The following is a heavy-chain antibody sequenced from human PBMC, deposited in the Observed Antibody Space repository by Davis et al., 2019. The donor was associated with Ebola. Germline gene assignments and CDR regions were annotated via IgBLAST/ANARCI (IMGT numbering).Heavy chain of an antibody. V-gene: IGHV1-69*02. J-gene: IGHJ4*02. D-gene: IGHD2-15*01. CDR3: AREGYCSGGSCYHFDY. CDR2: IIPILGIA. CDR1: GGTFSSYT. Sequence: SVKVSCKASGGTFSSYTISWVRQAPGQGLEWMGRIIPILGIANYAQKFQGRVTITADKSTSTAYMELSSLRSEDTAVYYCAREGYCSGGSCYHFDYWGQGTLVTVSS.